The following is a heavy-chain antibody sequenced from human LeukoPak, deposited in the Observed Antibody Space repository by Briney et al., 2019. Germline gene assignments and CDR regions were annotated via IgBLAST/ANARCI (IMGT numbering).Heavy chain of an antibody. J-gene: IGHJ4*02. CDR3: ARGDRITARPTAFDY. D-gene: IGHD6-6*01. V-gene: IGHV4-34*01. Sequence: SETLSLTCAVYGGSFSGYYWSWIRQSPGKGLEWIGEINPSGRTNYNPSLKSRVTISVDTSKNQFSLKLSSVTAADTAVYYCARGDRITARPTAFDYWGQGTLVTVSS. CDR1: GGSFSGYY. CDR2: INPSGRT.